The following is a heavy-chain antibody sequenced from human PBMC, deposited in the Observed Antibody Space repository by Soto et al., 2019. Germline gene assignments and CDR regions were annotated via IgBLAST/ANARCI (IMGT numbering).Heavy chain of an antibody. CDR2: ISVSDSYI. V-gene: IGHV3-21*01. CDR1: GFTFSSYS. J-gene: IGHJ4*02. CDR3: ARGGGSYFGY. Sequence: EVQLVESGGGLVKPGGSLRLSCAASGFTFSSYSMNWVRQAPGKGLEWVSSISVSDSYIYYADSVKGRFTISRDNAKNSLDLQMKSPRGGDTAVYFRARGGGSYFGYWGQGTLVTVSS. D-gene: IGHD3-16*01.